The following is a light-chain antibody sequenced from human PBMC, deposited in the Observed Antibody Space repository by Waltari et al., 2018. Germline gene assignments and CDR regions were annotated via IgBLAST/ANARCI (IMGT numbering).Light chain of an antibody. CDR1: SSDVGGYNY. CDR3: SSYTSSSIVV. Sequence: QSALTQPASVSGSPGQSITISCTGTSSDVGGYNYVSWYQQHPGKAPKLMIYEVSNRPSGVSHRCSGSKSGNTASLTISGLQAEDEADYYCSSYTSSSIVVFGGGTKLTVL. J-gene: IGLJ2*01. CDR2: EVS. V-gene: IGLV2-14*01.